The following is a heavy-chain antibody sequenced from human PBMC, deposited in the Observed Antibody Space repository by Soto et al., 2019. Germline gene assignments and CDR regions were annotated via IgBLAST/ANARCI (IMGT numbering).Heavy chain of an antibody. Sequence: SGTPSPTRTVTCGSTQSSYCRRIPAPPGKGLEWIGYIHNSGSTNYNPSLKSRVTISIDTSKDQFSLKLSSVTAADTAVYYCARGVGYISSNFDYWGQGTLVTVSS. CDR2: IHNSGST. CDR3: ARGVGYISSNFDY. V-gene: IGHV4-59*01. CDR1: CGSTQSSY. J-gene: IGHJ4*02. D-gene: IGHD6-6*01.